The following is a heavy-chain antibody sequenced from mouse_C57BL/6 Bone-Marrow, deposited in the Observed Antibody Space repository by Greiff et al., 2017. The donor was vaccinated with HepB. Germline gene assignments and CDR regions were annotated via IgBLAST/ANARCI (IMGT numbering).Heavy chain of an antibody. CDR3: ARKEELGMDY. V-gene: IGHV1-59*01. D-gene: IGHD4-1*01. CDR1: GYTFTSYW. J-gene: IGHJ4*01. CDR2: IDPSDSYT. Sequence: VQLQQPGAELVRPGTSVKLSCKASGYTFTSYWMHWVKQRPGQGLEWIGVIDPSDSYTNYNQKFKGKATLTVDTSSSTAYMQLSSLTSEDSAVYYCARKEELGMDYWGQGTSVTVSS.